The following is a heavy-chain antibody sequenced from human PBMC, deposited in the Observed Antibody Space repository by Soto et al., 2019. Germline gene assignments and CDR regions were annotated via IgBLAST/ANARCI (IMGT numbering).Heavy chain of an antibody. CDR3: ARGEYIDGAARPHGMDV. Sequence: GASVKVSCKASGYTFTSYAMHWVRQAPGQRLEWMGWINAGNGNTKYSQKFQGRVTITRDTSASTAYMELSSLRSEDTAVYYCARGEYIDGAARPHGMDVWGQGTTVTVSS. J-gene: IGHJ6*02. CDR2: INAGNGNT. CDR1: GYTFTSYA. V-gene: IGHV1-3*01. D-gene: IGHD6-6*01.